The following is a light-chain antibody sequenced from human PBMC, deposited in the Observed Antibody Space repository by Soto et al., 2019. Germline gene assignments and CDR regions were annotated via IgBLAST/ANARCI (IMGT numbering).Light chain of an antibody. CDR2: EVS. J-gene: IGLJ1*01. CDR1: SSDIGGYNF. Sequence: QSGLIQPSSVSGSPGQSVTISCTGTSSDIGGYNFVSWYHQHPGKAPKLMIHEVSNRPSGVSDRFSGSKSGNTASPTISGLQAEDEADYYCSSFRSGTTLFGTGTKVTVL. V-gene: IGLV2-14*01. CDR3: SSFRSGTTL.